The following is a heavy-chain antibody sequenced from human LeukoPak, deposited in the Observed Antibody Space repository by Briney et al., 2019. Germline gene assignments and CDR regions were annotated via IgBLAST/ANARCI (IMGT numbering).Heavy chain of an antibody. Sequence: GGSLRLSCAASGFIFSSYGMHWVRQAPGKGLEWVSTISGSGDTIYYADSVKGRFTISRDNSKNTLYVQMNSLRAEDTALYYCAKLEGYCSSSTCHGNWYFDRWGRGTLVTVSS. CDR3: AKLEGYCSSSTCHGNWYFDR. D-gene: IGHD2-2*01. V-gene: IGHV3-23*01. J-gene: IGHJ2*01. CDR2: ISGSGDTI. CDR1: GFIFSSYG.